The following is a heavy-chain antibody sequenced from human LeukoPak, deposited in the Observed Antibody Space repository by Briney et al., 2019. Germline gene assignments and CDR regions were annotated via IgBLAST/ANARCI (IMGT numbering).Heavy chain of an antibody. D-gene: IGHD3-10*01. V-gene: IGHV4-59*01. J-gene: IGHJ3*02. Sequence: SETLSLTCTVSGGSISSYYWSWIRQPPGKGLEWIGYIYYSGSTNYNPSLKSRVTISVDTSKNQFSLRLSSVTAADTAVYYCGTLLYGSGSYPTRDDAFDIWGQGTMVTVSS. CDR2: IYYSGST. CDR3: GTLLYGSGSYPTRDDAFDI. CDR1: GGSISSYY.